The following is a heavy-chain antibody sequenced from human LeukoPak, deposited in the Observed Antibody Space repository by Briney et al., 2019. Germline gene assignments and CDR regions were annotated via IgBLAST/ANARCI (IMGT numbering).Heavy chain of an antibody. CDR2: INPSGGST. V-gene: IGHV1-46*01. Sequence: ASVKVSCKASGYTLTSYYMHWVRQAPGQGLEWMGIINPSGGSTSYAQKFQGRVTMTRDTSTSTVYMELSSLGSEDTAVYYCARDEVGYSAPFDPWGQGTLVTVSS. D-gene: IGHD5-12*01. CDR3: ARDEVGYSAPFDP. J-gene: IGHJ5*02. CDR1: GYTLTSYY.